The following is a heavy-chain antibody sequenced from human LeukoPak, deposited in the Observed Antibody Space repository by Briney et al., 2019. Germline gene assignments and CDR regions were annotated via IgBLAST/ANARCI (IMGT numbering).Heavy chain of an antibody. J-gene: IGHJ4*02. CDR1: GGSISSYY. D-gene: IGHD2-15*01. Sequence: SETLSLTCTASGGSISSYYWSWIRQPPGKGLEWIGYIYYSGSTNYNPSLKSRVTISVDTSKNQFSLKLSSVTAADTAVYYCARCAYCSGGSCCDFDYWGQGTLVTVSS. CDR2: IYYSGST. CDR3: ARCAYCSGGSCCDFDY. V-gene: IGHV4-59*08.